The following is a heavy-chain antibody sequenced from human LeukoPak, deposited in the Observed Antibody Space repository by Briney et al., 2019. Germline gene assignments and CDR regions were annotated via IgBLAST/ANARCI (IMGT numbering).Heavy chain of an antibody. CDR1: GGSFSGYY. D-gene: IGHD3-22*01. CDR2: INDSGSK. Sequence: PSETLSLTCAVYGGSFSGYYWRWIRWPPGKGVEGIGEINDSGSKNYNRSLKSRVTISVDTAKNQFSLQLSSVTAADTAVYYCARAGGYHGAFDIWGQGTMVTVSS. J-gene: IGHJ3*02. V-gene: IGHV4-34*01. CDR3: ARAGGYHGAFDI.